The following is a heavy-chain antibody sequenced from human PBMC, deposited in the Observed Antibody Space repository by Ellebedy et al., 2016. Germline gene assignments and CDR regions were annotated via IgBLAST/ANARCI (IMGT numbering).Heavy chain of an antibody. CDR1: GFIFSTYA. D-gene: IGHD1-7*01. V-gene: IGHV3-23*01. J-gene: IGHJ4*02. CDR2: ISGSGGST. CDR3: ARVGYNWNYESLIYFDY. Sequence: GESLKISCVASGFIFSTYAMSWVRQAPGKGLEWVSVISGSGGSTYYADSVKGRFTISRDNSKNTLYLQMNSLRAADTAVYYCARVGYNWNYESLIYFDYWGQGTLVTVSS.